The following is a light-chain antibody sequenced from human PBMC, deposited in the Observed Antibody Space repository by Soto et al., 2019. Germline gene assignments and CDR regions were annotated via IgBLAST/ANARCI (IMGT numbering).Light chain of an antibody. CDR2: STN. CDR1: SGSVSTSSS. V-gene: IGLV8-61*01. Sequence: QTVVTQETSLSVSPGGTVTLTCGLSSGSVSTSSSPSWYQQTPGQAPRTLIYSTNTRSSGVPDRFSGSILGNKAALPITGGQADDESDYYCVLYVGSGILVFGGGTKLTVL. CDR3: VLYVGSGILV. J-gene: IGLJ2*01.